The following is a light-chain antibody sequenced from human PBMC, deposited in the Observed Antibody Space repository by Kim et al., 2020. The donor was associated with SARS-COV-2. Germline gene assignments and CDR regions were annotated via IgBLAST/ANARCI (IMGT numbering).Light chain of an antibody. V-gene: IGLV2-8*01. J-gene: IGLJ3*02. CDR2: EVT. Sequence: GQSVTISCTGTSSDVGGYDYLSWYQQHPGKAPKLMIFEVTKRPSGVPDRFSGSKSGNTASLTVSGLQAEDEADYYCSSYAGSNSWVFGGGTQLTVL. CDR1: SSDVGGYDY. CDR3: SSYAGSNSWV.